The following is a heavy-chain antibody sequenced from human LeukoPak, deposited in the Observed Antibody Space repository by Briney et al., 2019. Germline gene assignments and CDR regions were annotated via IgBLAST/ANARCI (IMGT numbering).Heavy chain of an antibody. J-gene: IGHJ4*02. D-gene: IGHD2-2*01. CDR2: IKQDGSAK. CDR3: ARWRGSTSERSDY. Sequence: RTGGSLRLSCTASGFTISDYWMTWVRQAPGKGLEWVANIKQDGSAKYYVDSVKGRFTISRDNAKNSLYLQMDSLRVEDTATYYCARWRGSTSERSDYWGQGTLVTVSS. CDR1: GFTISDYW. V-gene: IGHV3-7*01.